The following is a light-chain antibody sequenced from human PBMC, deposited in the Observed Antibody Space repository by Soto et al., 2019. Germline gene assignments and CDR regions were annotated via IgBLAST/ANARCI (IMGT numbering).Light chain of an antibody. CDR1: QTISSSY. CDR3: QQYGSSPWT. V-gene: IGKV3-20*01. J-gene: IGKJ1*01. CDR2: TTP. Sequence: EIVLTQSPGTLSLSPGERATLSCRASQTISSSYLAWYQQKPGQAPSLLIYTTPSRATGIPARFSGSGSGTDFTLTISRLEPEDFAVYYCQQYGSSPWTFGQGTKVEIK.